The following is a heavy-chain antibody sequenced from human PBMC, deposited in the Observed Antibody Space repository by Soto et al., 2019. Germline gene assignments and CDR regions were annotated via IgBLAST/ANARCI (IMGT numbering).Heavy chain of an antibody. CDR2: IYDSGST. V-gene: IGHV4-59*11. J-gene: IGHJ4*02. CDR3: ARSSMVPVDDFDF. CDR1: GDSLKNHY. Sequence: SETLSLTCSVSGDSLKNHYWAWIRHSPGKGLEWIGNIYDSGSTNYSPALKSRVSMSVDTSKNLFSLKMNSVTAADTAVYYCARSSMVPVDDFDFWGQGTVVTVSS. D-gene: IGHD3-10*01.